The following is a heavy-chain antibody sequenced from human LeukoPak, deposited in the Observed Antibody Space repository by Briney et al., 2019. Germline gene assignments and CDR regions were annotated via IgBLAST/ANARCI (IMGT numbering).Heavy chain of an antibody. Sequence: ASVKVSCKASGYSFTDKYMHWVRQASGQGLEWMGWINPNSGGTNYAQKFQGRVTMTTDTSMSTAYMELSRLTSDDTPVYYCARAGGRSWFDPWGQGTLVTVSS. CDR2: INPNSGGT. CDR3: ARAGGRSWFDP. V-gene: IGHV1-2*02. J-gene: IGHJ5*02. CDR1: GYSFTDKY.